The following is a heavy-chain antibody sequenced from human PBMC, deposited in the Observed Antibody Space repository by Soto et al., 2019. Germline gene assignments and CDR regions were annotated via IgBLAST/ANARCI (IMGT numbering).Heavy chain of an antibody. V-gene: IGHV4-34*01. J-gene: IGHJ1*01. D-gene: IGHD2-15*01. CDR3: ARGVELGYRRGGSCYSGEYFQH. CDR1: GGSFSGYY. CDR2: INHSGST. Sequence: SETLSLTCAVYGGSFSGYYWSWIRQPPGRGLEWIGEINHSGSTNYNPSLKSRVAISVDTSKNQFSLKLSSVTAADTAVYYCARGVELGYRRGGSCYSGEYFQHWGQGTLVTVSS.